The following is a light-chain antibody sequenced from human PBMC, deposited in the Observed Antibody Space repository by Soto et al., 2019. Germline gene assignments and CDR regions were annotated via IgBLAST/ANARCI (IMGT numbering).Light chain of an antibody. CDR2: AAS. V-gene: IGKV3-20*01. CDR1: QSIRSSY. J-gene: IGKJ2*01. Sequence: IVLTQSPGTLSLSPGESATLSCRASQSIRSSYVAWYQQKPGQAPRLLIYAASARATGLPDRFSGSGSGTYFTLPISRLDAVDFAMYYCRCQDFANSAVYSFCQGTKLEI. CDR3: RCQDFANSAVYS.